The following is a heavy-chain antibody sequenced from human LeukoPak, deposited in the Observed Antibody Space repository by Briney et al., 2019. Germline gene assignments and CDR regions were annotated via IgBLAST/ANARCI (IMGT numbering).Heavy chain of an antibody. CDR1: GYTFTSYY. Sequence: GSVKVSCKASGYTFTSYYMHWVRQAPGQGLEWMGIINPSGGSTSYAQKFQGRVTMTRDMSTSTVYMELSSLRSEDTAVYYCARAPPDYYYYMDVWGKGTTVTVSS. CDR3: ARAPPDYYYYMDV. J-gene: IGHJ6*03. V-gene: IGHV1-46*01. CDR2: INPSGGST.